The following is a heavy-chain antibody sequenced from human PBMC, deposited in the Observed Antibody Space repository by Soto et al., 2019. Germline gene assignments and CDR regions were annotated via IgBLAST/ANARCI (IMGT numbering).Heavy chain of an antibody. CDR2: IWYDGSNK. V-gene: IGHV3-33*01. J-gene: IGHJ2*01. Sequence: GGSLRLSCAASGVTFISYGMHWVRQAPGKGLEWVAVIWYDGSNKYYADSVKGRFTISRDNSKNTLYLQMNSLRAEDTAVYYCAREAYDSSGYYSGGWYFDLWGRGTLVTVSS. CDR3: AREAYDSSGYYSGGWYFDL. CDR1: GVTFISYG. D-gene: IGHD3-22*01.